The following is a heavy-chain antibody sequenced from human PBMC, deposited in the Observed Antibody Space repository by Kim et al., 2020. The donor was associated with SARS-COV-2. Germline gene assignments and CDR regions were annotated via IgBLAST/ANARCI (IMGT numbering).Heavy chain of an antibody. CDR3: ARPKGDYYILTGYYPPHWYFDL. Sequence: GESLKISCKGSGYSFTSYWIGWVRQMPGKGLEWMGIIYPGDSDTRYSPSFQGQVTTSADKSISTAYLQWSSLKASDTAMYYCARPKGDYYILTGYYPPHWYFDLWGRGTLVTVSS. CDR1: GYSFTSYW. J-gene: IGHJ2*01. CDR2: IYPGDSDT. V-gene: IGHV5-51*01. D-gene: IGHD3-9*01.